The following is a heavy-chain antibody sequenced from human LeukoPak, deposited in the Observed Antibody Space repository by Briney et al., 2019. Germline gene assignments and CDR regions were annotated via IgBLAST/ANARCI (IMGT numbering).Heavy chain of an antibody. CDR2: ISGDGGSI. CDR3: AKEDYSSSWYALDY. V-gene: IGHV3-43*02. D-gene: IGHD6-13*01. Sequence: GGSLRLSCAASGFTFDDYAIYWVRQAPGKGLEWVSLISGDGGSIYYADSVKGRFTISRDNSKNSLYLQMNSLRTEDTALYYCAKEDYSSSWYALDYWGQGTLVTVSS. J-gene: IGHJ4*02. CDR1: GFTFDDYA.